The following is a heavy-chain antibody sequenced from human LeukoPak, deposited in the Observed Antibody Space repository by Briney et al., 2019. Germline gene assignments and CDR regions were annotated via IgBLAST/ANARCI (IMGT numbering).Heavy chain of an antibody. V-gene: IGHV1-69*04. J-gene: IGHJ4*02. Sequence: ASVKVFCKASGGTFSSYAISWVRQDPGQGLEWMGRIIPILGIANYAQKFQGRVTMTRDTSTSTVYMELSSLRSEDTAVYYCAAQQLVDYWGQGTLVTVSS. CDR3: AAQQLVDY. CDR1: GGTFSSYA. CDR2: IIPILGIA. D-gene: IGHD6-13*01.